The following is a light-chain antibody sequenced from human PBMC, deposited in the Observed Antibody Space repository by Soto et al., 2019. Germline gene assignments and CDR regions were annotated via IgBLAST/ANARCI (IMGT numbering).Light chain of an antibody. V-gene: IGKV1-27*01. J-gene: IGKJ3*01. Sequence: DIQMTQSPPSLSASVGDTVTITCRASQAINGYLAWYQQKPGEVPKLLIYHASTLQPGVPSRFSGGGSGQDYTLTISSLQPEDVATYFCQNYKSALFVFGTGSKVNIK. CDR1: QAINGY. CDR3: QNYKSALFV. CDR2: HAS.